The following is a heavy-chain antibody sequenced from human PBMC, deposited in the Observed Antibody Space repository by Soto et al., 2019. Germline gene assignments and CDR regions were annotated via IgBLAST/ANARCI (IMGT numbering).Heavy chain of an antibody. J-gene: IGHJ4*02. CDR1: GFSLSTSGVG. CDR3: AHSFMVRGVIIPYYFDY. V-gene: IGHV2-5*02. Sequence: QITLKESGPTLVKPTQTLTLTCTFSGFSLSTSGVGVGWIRQPPGKALEWLALIYWDDDKRYSPSLKSRLTITKDTSKNQVVLTMTNMDPVDTATYCCAHSFMVRGVIIPYYFDYWGQGTLVTVSS. D-gene: IGHD3-10*01. CDR2: IYWDDDK.